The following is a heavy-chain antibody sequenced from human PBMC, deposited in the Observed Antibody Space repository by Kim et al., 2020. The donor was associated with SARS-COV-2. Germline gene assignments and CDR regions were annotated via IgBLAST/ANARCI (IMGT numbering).Heavy chain of an antibody. CDR2: IDNDGSIT. D-gene: IGHD3-9*01. CDR1: GFSFSNNW. J-gene: IGHJ4*02. CDR3: AKVGYDWSIDY. Sequence: GGSLRLSCAASGFSFSNNWMYWVRQAPGKGLEWVSRIDNDGSITNYADSVKGRFIISRDNGKNTLYLQMKSLRAEDTAVYYCAKVGYDWSIDYWGQGTLVTVSS. V-gene: IGHV3-74*01.